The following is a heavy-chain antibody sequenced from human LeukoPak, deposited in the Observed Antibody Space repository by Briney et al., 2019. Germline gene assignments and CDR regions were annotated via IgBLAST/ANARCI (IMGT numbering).Heavy chain of an antibody. Sequence: ASGKVSCKASGYTFTVYYMHWVRQAPGQGLEWMGWINPNSGGTNYAQKFQGRVTMTRDTSISTAYMELSRLRSDDTAVYYCARDRQVVPYHYYYMDVWGKGTTVTISS. CDR2: INPNSGGT. D-gene: IGHD2-2*01. CDR1: GYTFTVYY. J-gene: IGHJ6*03. V-gene: IGHV1-2*02. CDR3: ARDRQVVPYHYYYMDV.